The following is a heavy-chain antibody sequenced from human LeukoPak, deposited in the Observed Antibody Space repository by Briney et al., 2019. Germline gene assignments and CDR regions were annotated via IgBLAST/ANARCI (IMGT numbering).Heavy chain of an antibody. Sequence: GASVKVSCKASGYTFTSYGISWVRQAPGQGLEWMGWISAYNGNTNYAQKLQGRVTMTTDTSTSTAYMELRSLRSDDTAVYYCARDSGLRLGELSLYYYYYGMDVWGQGTTVTVSS. CDR1: GYTFTSYG. D-gene: IGHD3-16*02. V-gene: IGHV1-18*01. CDR2: ISAYNGNT. J-gene: IGHJ6*02. CDR3: ARDSGLRLGELSLYYYYYGMDV.